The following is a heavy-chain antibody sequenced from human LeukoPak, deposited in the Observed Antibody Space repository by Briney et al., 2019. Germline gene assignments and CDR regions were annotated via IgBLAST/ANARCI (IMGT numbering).Heavy chain of an antibody. V-gene: IGHV3-74*01. CDR3: ARDLGQYYDTSDNWFDP. D-gene: IGHD3-22*01. Sequence: GGSLRLSCAASGFTLSRYWMHWVRQAPGKGLVWVSHISRDGSYTNYADSVKGRFTISRDNANNTLYLQMNSLRAEDTAVYYCARDLGQYYDTSDNWFDPWGQGTLVTVSS. CDR2: ISRDGSYT. CDR1: GFTLSRYW. J-gene: IGHJ5*02.